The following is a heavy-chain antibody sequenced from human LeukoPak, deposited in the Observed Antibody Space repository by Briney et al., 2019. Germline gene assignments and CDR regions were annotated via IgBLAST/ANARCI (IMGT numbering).Heavy chain of an antibody. D-gene: IGHD6-13*01. CDR3: AREGPGRFSSSWYGDY. Sequence: GGSLRLSCAASGFIFSDYGTSWVRQAPGKGLEWVSGISGSGHSIYYADSVRGRFTISRDNSKNTLSVQMNSLRAEDTAVYYCAREGPGRFSSSWYGDYWGQGILVTVSS. V-gene: IGHV3-23*01. CDR1: GFIFSDYG. CDR2: ISGSGHSI. J-gene: IGHJ4*02.